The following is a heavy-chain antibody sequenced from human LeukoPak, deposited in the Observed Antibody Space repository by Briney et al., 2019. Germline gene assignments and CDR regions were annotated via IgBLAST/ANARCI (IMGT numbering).Heavy chain of an antibody. CDR2: IIPILGIA. CDR3: ARDVCSGGSCYSFGYYGMDV. J-gene: IGHJ6*02. Sequence: ASVKVSCKASGGTFSSYAISWVRQAPGQGLEWMGRIIPILGIANYAQKFQGRVTITADKSTSTAYMELSSLRSEDTAVYYCARDVCSGGSCYSFGYYGMDVWGQGTTVTVSS. V-gene: IGHV1-69*04. D-gene: IGHD2-15*01. CDR1: GGTFSSYA.